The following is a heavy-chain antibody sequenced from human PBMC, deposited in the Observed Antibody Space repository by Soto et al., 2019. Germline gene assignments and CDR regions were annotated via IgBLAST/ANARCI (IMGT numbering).Heavy chain of an antibody. CDR1: GGTFSSYV. CDR2: IVPVVGTA. J-gene: IGHJ4*02. CDR3: ERDWCSDYRCSFAGYLDF. D-gene: IGHD3-16*01. Sequence: QVRLVQSGAEVKQTGSSVTVSCKASGGTFSSYVISWVRQAPGQGREWMGGIVPVVGTAKYAQKFQVRVTITADESTATAFLAVTSLRSDDTAVYYCERDWCSDYRCSFAGYLDFWGQGTLVTVSS. V-gene: IGHV1-69*01.